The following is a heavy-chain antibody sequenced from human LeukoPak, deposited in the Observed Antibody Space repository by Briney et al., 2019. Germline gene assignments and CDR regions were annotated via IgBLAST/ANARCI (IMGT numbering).Heavy chain of an antibody. CDR1: GGSISSYY. CDR2: IYYSGGT. CDR3: ARQVKAMFDP. D-gene: IGHD3-22*01. V-gene: IGHV4-59*08. Sequence: SETLSLTCTVSGGSISSYYWSWIRQPPGKGLEWIGYIYYSGGTNYNPSLKSRVTISVDTSKNQFSLKLSSVTAADTAVYYCARQVKAMFDPWGQGTLVTVSS. J-gene: IGHJ5*02.